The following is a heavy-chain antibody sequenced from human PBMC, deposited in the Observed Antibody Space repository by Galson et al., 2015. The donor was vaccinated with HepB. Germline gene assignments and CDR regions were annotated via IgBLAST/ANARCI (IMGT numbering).Heavy chain of an antibody. V-gene: IGHV1-46*01. J-gene: IGHJ6*02. CDR2: INPSGGST. Sequence: SVKVSCKASGYTFTSYYMHWVRQAPGQGLEWMGIINPSGGSTSYAQKFQGRVTMTRDTSTSTVYMELSSLRSEDTAVYYCASFPTHSYAHERYYYGMDVWGQGTTVTVSS. CDR3: ASFPTHSYAHERYYYGMDV. CDR1: GYTFTSYY. D-gene: IGHD5-18*01.